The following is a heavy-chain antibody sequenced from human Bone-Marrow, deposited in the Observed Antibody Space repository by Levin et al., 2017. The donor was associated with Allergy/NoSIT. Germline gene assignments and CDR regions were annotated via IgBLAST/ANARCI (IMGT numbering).Heavy chain of an antibody. CDR2: INYSGIT. CDR1: GDSITSYY. V-gene: IGHV4-59*01. Sequence: SCTLSGDSITSYYWSWIRQSPGKGLEWIGYINYSGITSYSPSLKSRVAISVDTSKNQFSLKLQSVTAADTAVYFCARTPADNLYYFDYWGQGALVTVSS. J-gene: IGHJ4*02. CDR3: ARTPADNLYYFDY. D-gene: IGHD1-14*01.